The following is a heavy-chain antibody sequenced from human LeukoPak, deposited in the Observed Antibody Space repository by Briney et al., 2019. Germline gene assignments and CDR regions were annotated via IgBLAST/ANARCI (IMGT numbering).Heavy chain of an antibody. J-gene: IGHJ6*03. CDR2: IYYSGST. V-gene: IGHV4-59*01. CDR3: AGGTKAYCGGDCYPHYYYYYYMDV. Sequence: PSETLSLTCTVSGGSISSYYWSWIRQPPGKGLEWIGYIYYSGSTNYNPSLKSRVTISVGTSKNQFSLKLSSVTAADTAVYYCAGGTKAYCGGDCYPHYYYYYYMDVWGKGTTVTVSS. CDR1: GGSISSYY. D-gene: IGHD2-21*02.